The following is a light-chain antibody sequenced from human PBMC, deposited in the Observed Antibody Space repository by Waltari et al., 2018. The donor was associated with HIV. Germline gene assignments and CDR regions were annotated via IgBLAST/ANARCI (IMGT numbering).Light chain of an antibody. J-gene: IGKJ3*01. V-gene: IGKV2-30*01. CDR2: RVS. Sequence: DVVLTQSPPYLPATLGQSAPISCRPIQRLVYSDGNSYLNWFQQRPGQSPMRLIYRVSNRDSGVPNRFSGSGSGTDFTLKISRVEAEDLGVYYCMQGTHWPVTFGPGTRVDIK. CDR3: MQGTHWPVT. CDR1: QRLVYSDGNSY.